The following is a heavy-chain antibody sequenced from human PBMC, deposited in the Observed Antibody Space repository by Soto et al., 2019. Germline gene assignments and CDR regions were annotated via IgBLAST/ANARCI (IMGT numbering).Heavy chain of an antibody. CDR3: ARRGSGAYFFDY. CDR2: IWSDGSDK. V-gene: IGHV3-33*01. D-gene: IGHD1-26*01. Sequence: QVQLVESGGGVVQPGRSLRLSCAASGFSFSSYGMHWVRQAPGKGLEWVAVIWSDGSDKYSADSVKGRFTVSRDNSKNTLYLEMNSMRVEDTAVYYCARRGSGAYFFDYWGQGTLVTVSS. J-gene: IGHJ4*02. CDR1: GFSFSSYG.